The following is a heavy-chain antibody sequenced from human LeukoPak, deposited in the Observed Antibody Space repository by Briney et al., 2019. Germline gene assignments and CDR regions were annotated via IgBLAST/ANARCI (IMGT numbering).Heavy chain of an antibody. CDR3: AKGRGFCSGGSCYYYYYIDV. J-gene: IGHJ6*03. D-gene: IGHD2-15*01. CDR2: ISGSAAST. V-gene: IGHV3-23*01. CDR1: GFTFSSYA. Sequence: GGSLRLSCAASGFTFSSYAMSWVRQAPGKGLEWVSGISGSAASTYYADSVKGRFTISRDNSKNTLFLQMNSLRAEDTALYYCAKGRGFCSGGSCYYYYYIDVWGKGTTVTVSS.